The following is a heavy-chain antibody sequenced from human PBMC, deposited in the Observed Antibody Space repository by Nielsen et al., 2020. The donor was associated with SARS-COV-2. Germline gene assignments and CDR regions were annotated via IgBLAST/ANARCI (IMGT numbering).Heavy chain of an antibody. J-gene: IGHJ4*02. CDR3: ARHEGEPGDGYSVDY. V-gene: IGHV5-51*01. D-gene: IGHD5-24*01. Sequence: GGSLRLSCKGSGYSFTNYWIGWVRQMPGKGLEWMGIIYPGDSETRYSPSFQGQVTISADKSISTAYLQWSSLKASDIAMYYCARHEGEPGDGYSVDYWGQGTLVTVSS. CDR1: GYSFTNYW. CDR2: IYPGDSET.